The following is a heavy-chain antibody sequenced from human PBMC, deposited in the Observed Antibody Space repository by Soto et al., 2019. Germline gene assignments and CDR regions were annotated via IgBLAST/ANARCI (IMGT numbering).Heavy chain of an antibody. CDR3: ARATWYSEY. J-gene: IGHJ4*02. D-gene: IGHD2-21*02. CDR1: GGSISNNY. CDR2: IYYNGNT. V-gene: IGHV4-59*01. Sequence: QVQLQESGPGLAKPSETLSLTCTVPGGSISNNYWSWIRQPPGKGLEWIGYIYYNGNTNYNPSLKSRVTMSVDTSKNQISLKLSSVTAADMAVYYCARATWYSEYWGQGTLVSVSS.